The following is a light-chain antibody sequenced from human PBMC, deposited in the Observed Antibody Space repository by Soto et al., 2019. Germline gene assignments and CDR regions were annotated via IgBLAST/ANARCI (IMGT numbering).Light chain of an antibody. CDR3: GSYTSSSTSV. J-gene: IGLJ2*01. CDR1: SSDVGGYNY. V-gene: IGLV2-14*01. CDR2: DVS. Sequence: QSALTQPASVSGSPGQSITISCTGTSSDVGGYNYVSWYQQHPGKAPKLMIYDVSNRPSGVSNRFSGSKSGNTASLTISGLQAEDEADYYCGSYTSSSTSVFGGGTKVTVL.